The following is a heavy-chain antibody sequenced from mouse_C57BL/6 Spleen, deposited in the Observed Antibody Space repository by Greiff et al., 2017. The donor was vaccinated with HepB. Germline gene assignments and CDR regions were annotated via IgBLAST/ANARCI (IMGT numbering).Heavy chain of an antibody. CDR3: ARAGSSYPLDY. D-gene: IGHD1-1*01. Sequence: EVKLVESGGGLVKPGGSLELSCAASGFTFSDYGMHWVRQAPEKGLEWVAYISSGSSTIYYADTVKGRFTISRDNAKNTLFLQMTSLRSEDTAMYYCARAGSSYPLDYWGQGTTLTVSS. CDR2: ISSGSSTI. J-gene: IGHJ2*01. CDR1: GFTFSDYG. V-gene: IGHV5-17*01.